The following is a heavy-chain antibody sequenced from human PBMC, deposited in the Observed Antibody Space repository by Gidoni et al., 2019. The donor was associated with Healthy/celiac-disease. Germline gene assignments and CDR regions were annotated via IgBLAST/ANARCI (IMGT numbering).Heavy chain of an antibody. CDR3: AASSIAVAGNFDY. CDR1: GFTVSSNY. CDR2: IYSGGST. Sequence: EVQLVESGGGLVQPGGSLRLSCAASGFTVSSNYMSWVRQAPGKGLEWVSVIYSGGSTYYADSVKGRFTISRHNCKNTLYLQMNSLRAEDTAVYYCAASSIAVAGNFDYWGQGTLVTVSS. D-gene: IGHD6-19*01. J-gene: IGHJ4*02. V-gene: IGHV3-53*04.